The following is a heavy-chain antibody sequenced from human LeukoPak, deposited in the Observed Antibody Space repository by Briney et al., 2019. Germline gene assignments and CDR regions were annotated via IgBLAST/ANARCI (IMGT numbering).Heavy chain of an antibody. CDR1: GGSISSSTYY. D-gene: IGHD2-2*01. Sequence: SETLSLTCTVSGGSISSSTYYWGWIRQPPGKGLEWIGSIYYIGSTYYNPSLKSRVTISVDRSKNQFSLKVSSVTAADTAVYYCARSLVVPAAYYYYYMDVWGKGTTVTVSS. CDR3: ARSLVVPAAYYYYYMDV. CDR2: IYYIGST. J-gene: IGHJ6*03. V-gene: IGHV4-39*07.